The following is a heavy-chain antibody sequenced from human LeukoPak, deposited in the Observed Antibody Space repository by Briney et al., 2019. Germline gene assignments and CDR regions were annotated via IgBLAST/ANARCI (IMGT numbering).Heavy chain of an antibody. CDR2: INTDGKTT. J-gene: IGHJ4*02. V-gene: IGHV3-74*01. CDR1: EFTFSSSW. CDR3: AGDYPPY. Sequence: GGSLRLSCVASEFTFSSSWMHWVRQAPGKGLVWVSRINTDGKTTTYADSVKGRFTISRDNTKNTLYLQMNSLNAEDTALYYCAGDYPPYWGQGTLVTVSS.